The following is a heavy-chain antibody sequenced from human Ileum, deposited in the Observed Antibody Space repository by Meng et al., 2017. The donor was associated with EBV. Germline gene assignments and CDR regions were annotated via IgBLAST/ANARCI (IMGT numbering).Heavy chain of an antibody. V-gene: IGHV4-34*01. J-gene: IGHJ4*02. CDR1: GGPLSGYD. CDR3: RHAYCNDDGCTDH. CDR2: IKDTGGG. Sequence: QVQVQQWGAGLFRPSETLSLTCAVYGGPLSGYDWSWIRQSPGRGLEWLGQIKDTGGGGYNPSLKSRMTMSADTSTNQFSLKLTSVTAADTAVYFCRHAYCNDDGCTDHWGQGSLVTVSS. D-gene: IGHD2-21*01.